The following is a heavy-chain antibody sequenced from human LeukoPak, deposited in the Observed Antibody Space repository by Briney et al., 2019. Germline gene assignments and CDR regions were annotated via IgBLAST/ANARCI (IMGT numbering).Heavy chain of an antibody. V-gene: IGHV3-64*01. CDR3: ARDGTTMVRGVIIPSWFDP. CDR2: ISSNGGST. Sequence: GGSLRLSCAASGFTFSSYWMSWVRQAPGKGLEYVSAISSNGGSTYYANSVKGRFTISRDNSKNTLYLQMGSLRAEDMAVYYCARDGTTMVRGVIIPSWFDPWGQGTLVTVSS. CDR1: GFTFSSYW. J-gene: IGHJ5*02. D-gene: IGHD3-10*01.